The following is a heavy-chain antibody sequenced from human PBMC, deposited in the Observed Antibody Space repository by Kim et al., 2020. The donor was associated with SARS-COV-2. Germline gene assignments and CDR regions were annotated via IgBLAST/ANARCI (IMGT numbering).Heavy chain of an antibody. Sequence: GESLKISCKGSGYSFTSYWISWVRQMPGKGLEWMGRIDPSDSYTNYSPSFQGHVTISADKSISTAYLQWSSLKASDTAMYYCAVSMIEPSYYYYYGMDVWGQGTTVTVSS. V-gene: IGHV5-10-1*01. CDR1: GYSFTSYW. CDR3: AVSMIEPSYYYYYGMDV. J-gene: IGHJ6*02. CDR2: IDPSDSYT. D-gene: IGHD3-22*01.